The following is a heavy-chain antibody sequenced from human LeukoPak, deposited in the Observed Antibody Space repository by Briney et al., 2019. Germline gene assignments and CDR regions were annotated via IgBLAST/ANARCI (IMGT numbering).Heavy chain of an antibody. CDR2: IYYSGST. V-gene: IGHV4-59*01. CDR1: GGSISSYY. Sequence: SETLSLTCTVSGGSISSYYWSWIRQPPGKGLEWIGYIYYSGSTNYNPSLKSRVTISVDTSKNQFSLKLSSVTAADTAVYYCARGVNPFDYWGQGTLVTVSS. CDR3: ARGVNPFDY. D-gene: IGHD3-10*01. J-gene: IGHJ4*02.